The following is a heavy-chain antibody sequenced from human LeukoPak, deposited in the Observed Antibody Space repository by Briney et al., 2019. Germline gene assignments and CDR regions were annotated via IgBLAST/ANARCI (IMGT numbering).Heavy chain of an antibody. V-gene: IGHV1-8*01. Sequence: ASVKVSCKASGYTFTSYDINWVRQDTGQGLEWMGWMNPNSGNTGYAQKFQGRVTMTRNTSISTAYMELSSLRSEDTAVYYCARGHQQLASFDYWGQGTLVTVSS. D-gene: IGHD6-13*01. CDR1: GYTFTSYD. J-gene: IGHJ4*02. CDR2: MNPNSGNT. CDR3: ARGHQQLASFDY.